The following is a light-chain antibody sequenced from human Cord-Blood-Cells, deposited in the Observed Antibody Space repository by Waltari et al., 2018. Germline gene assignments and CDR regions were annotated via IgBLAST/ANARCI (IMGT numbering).Light chain of an antibody. CDR3: QQYGSSPPT. J-gene: IGKJ2*01. Sequence: EIVLTQSPGTLSLSPGERATLSCRASQSVSSSYLAWYQQKPGQAPRLLIYGASSRATGIPDRFSGCGSGTDFTLTISRLEPEDFAVYYCQQYGSSPPTFGQGTKLEIK. V-gene: IGKV3-20*01. CDR1: QSVSSSY. CDR2: GAS.